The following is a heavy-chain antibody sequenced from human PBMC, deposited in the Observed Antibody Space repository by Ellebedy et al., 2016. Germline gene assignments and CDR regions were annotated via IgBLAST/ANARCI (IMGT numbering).Heavy chain of an antibody. D-gene: IGHD1-26*01. CDR3: ARDRENSGSSDH. J-gene: IGHJ5*02. CDR2: RNQDGSEK. CDR1: GFTFSSYW. Sequence: GGSLRLSCAASGFTFSSYWMSWVRQAPGKGLEWAANRNQDGSEKYYVDSVKGRFTISRDNAKNSLYLQMNSLRAEDTAVYYCARDRENSGSSDHWGQGTLVTVSS. V-gene: IGHV3-7*04.